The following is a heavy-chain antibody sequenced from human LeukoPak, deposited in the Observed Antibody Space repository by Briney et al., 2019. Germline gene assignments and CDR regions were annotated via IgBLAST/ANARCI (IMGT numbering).Heavy chain of an antibody. V-gene: IGHV3-30*04. Sequence: GGSLRLSRAASGFTFSSYAMHWVRQAPGKGLEWVAVISYDGSNKYYADSVKGRFTISRDNSKNTLYLQMNSLRAEDTAVYYCARVLGGYSYGAFDYWGQGTLVTVSS. CDR1: GFTFSSYA. J-gene: IGHJ4*02. CDR3: ARVLGGYSYGAFDY. D-gene: IGHD5-18*01. CDR2: ISYDGSNK.